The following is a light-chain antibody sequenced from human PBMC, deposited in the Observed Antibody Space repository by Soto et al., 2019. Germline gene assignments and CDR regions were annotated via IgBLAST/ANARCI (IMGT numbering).Light chain of an antibody. V-gene: IGKV3-11*01. Sequence: EIVLTQSPATLSLSPGERATLSCRASQSVDSYLAWYQQKPGQAPRLLIYDASNRATGIPARFSGSGSGTDFTLTSSSLEPEDFAVYYCQQRSNWPRLTFGGGTKVEIK. CDR3: QQRSNWPRLT. J-gene: IGKJ4*01. CDR2: DAS. CDR1: QSVDSY.